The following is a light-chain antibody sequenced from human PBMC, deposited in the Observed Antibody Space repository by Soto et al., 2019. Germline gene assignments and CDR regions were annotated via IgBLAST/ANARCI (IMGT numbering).Light chain of an antibody. J-gene: IGKJ4*01. CDR2: KAS. V-gene: IGKV1-5*03. Sequence: DIQMTQSPSTLSASVGDRVTITCRASQSISTWLAWYQQKPGKAPKLLIYKASSLEGGVPSRFGGSGSGTLFNITISSQHPDDFATYYCQQYNTFPLTFGGGTTVDIK. CDR1: QSISTW. CDR3: QQYNTFPLT.